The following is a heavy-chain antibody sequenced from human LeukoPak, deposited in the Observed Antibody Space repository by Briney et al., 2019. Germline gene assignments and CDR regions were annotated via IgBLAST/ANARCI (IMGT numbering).Heavy chain of an antibody. D-gene: IGHD3-16*01. Sequence: GGSLRLSCAASGFTFSSYSMNWVRQAPGKGLEWVSFISTSSSYIYYAGSVKGRFTISRDNAKNSLYLQMNSLRAEDTAVYYCAKDGSKPWGYYMDGWGKGTTVTISS. J-gene: IGHJ6*03. CDR2: ISTSSSYI. CDR3: AKDGSKPWGYYMDG. V-gene: IGHV3-21*01. CDR1: GFTFSSYS.